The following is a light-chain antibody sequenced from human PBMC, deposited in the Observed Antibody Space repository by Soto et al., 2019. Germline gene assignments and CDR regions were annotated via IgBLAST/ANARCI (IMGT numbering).Light chain of an antibody. Sequence: EIVLTQSPGTLSLSPGERATLSCRASHSVSSSYLAWYQQKPGQAPRLLIYGASSRATGIPDRFCGSGSGTDFPLTISRLEPEDFAVYYCQQYGSSPPITFGQGTRLEMK. J-gene: IGKJ5*01. CDR1: HSVSSSY. V-gene: IGKV3-20*01. CDR3: QQYGSSPPIT. CDR2: GAS.